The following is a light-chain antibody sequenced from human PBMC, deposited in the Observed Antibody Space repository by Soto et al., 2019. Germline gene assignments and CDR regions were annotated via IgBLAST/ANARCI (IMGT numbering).Light chain of an antibody. CDR1: SSNIGSNY. V-gene: IGLV1-47*01. J-gene: IGLJ1*01. CDR2: RNN. CDR3: GAWEDIMGVRGG. Sequence: QSALTQPPSASGTPGQRITISCSGSSSNIGSNYVYWYQQLPGTAPKLLIYRNNQRPSGVPDLFSGSTSGTSASLATSGLRSEDEADYDCGAWEDIMGVRGGFGAETKGTVL.